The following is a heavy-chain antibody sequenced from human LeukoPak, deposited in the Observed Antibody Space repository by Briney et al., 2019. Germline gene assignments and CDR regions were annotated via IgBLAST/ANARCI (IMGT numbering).Heavy chain of an antibody. V-gene: IGHV4-31*03. CDR3: ARDRLSNYYHYGMDV. J-gene: IGHJ6*02. Sequence: SQTLSLTCTVSGGSISSGGYYWSWIRQHPGKGLEWIGYIYYSGSTYYNPSLKSRVTISVDTSKNQFSLKLSSVTAADTAVYYCARDRLSNYYHYGMDVWGQGTTVTVSS. CDR2: IYYSGST. CDR1: GGSISSGGYY. D-gene: IGHD6-13*01.